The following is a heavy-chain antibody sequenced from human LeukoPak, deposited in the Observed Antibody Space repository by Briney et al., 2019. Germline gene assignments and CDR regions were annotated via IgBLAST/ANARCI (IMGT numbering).Heavy chain of an antibody. D-gene: IGHD2-2*02. CDR1: GYTFTNYD. Sequence: ASVKVSCKASGYTFTNYDINWVRQATGQGLVWMGWMNPNSANTGYSQKFQGRVTFTRDTSISTAYMELSSLRSEDTAVYFCARATVVAGYCTTTRCYKPFDIWGQGTMVTVSS. J-gene: IGHJ3*02. CDR2: MNPNSANT. CDR3: ARATVVAGYCTTTRCYKPFDI. V-gene: IGHV1-8*03.